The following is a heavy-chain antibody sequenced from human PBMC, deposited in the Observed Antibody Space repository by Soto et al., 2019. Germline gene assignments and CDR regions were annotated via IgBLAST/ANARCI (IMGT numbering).Heavy chain of an antibody. CDR2: IYSGGST. Sequence: GGSLRLSCAASGFTVSSNYMSWVRQAPGKGLEWVSVIYSGGSTYYADSVKGRFTISRDNSKNTLYLQMNSLRAEDTAVYYCARDPPSTSDYGLDVRGQRTTVTGSS. CDR1: GFTVSSNY. D-gene: IGHD3-16*01. CDR3: ARDPPSTSDYGLDV. V-gene: IGHV3-53*01. J-gene: IGHJ6*02.